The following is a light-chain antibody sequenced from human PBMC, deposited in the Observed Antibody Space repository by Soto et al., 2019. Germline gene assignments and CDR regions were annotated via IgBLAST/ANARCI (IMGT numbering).Light chain of an antibody. CDR2: KAS. CDR1: QSISSW. V-gene: IGKV1-5*03. Sequence: DIQMTQSPSTLSASVGDRVTITCRASQSISSWLAWCQQKPEKAPKLLIYKASSLESGVPSRFSGSGSGTEFTLTISSLQPDDFATYYCQQYNSPWTFGQGTKVDI. J-gene: IGKJ1*01. CDR3: QQYNSPWT.